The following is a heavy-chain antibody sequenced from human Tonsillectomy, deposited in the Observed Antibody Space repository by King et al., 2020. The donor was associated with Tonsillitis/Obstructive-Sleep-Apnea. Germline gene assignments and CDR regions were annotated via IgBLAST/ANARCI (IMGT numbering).Heavy chain of an antibody. D-gene: IGHD3-3*01. CDR2: IYSGGST. J-gene: IGHJ6*03. Sequence: QLVQSGGGLIQPGGSLRLSCAASGFTVSSNYMSWVRQAPGKGLEWVSVIYSGGSTYYADSVKGRFTISRDNSKNTLYLQMNSLRAEDTAVYYCARVGSPSDFWSGYDLNYYYYYYMDVWGKGTTVTVSS. V-gene: IGHV3-53*01. CDR1: GFTVSSNY. CDR3: ARVGSPSDFWSGYDLNYYYYYYMDV.